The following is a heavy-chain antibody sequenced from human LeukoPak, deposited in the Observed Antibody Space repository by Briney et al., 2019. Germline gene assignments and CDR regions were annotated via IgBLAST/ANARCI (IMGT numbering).Heavy chain of an antibody. CDR3: ARAWRGYYYDN. CDR2: INSDGSST. D-gene: IGHD3-3*01. CDR1: GFTFSSYW. J-gene: IGHJ4*02. V-gene: IGHV3-74*01. Sequence: QTGGSLRLSCAASGFTFSSYWMHWVRQAPGKGLVWVSRINSDGSSTSYADSVKGRFTISRDNAKNTLYPQMNSLRAEDTAVYYCARAWRGYYYDNWGQGTLVTVSS.